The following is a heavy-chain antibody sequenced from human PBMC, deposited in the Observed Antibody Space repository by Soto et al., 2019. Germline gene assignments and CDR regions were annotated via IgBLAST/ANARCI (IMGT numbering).Heavy chain of an antibody. J-gene: IGHJ6*02. Sequence: QVQLVQSGAEVKKPGASVKVSCKASGYTFTSYGISWVRQAPGQGLEWMGWISAYNGNTNYTQKHQCIVIMNTDTSTRTASMELRSLRSDDTAVYYCARDRGAYGMDVWGQGTTVTVSS. CDR2: ISAYNGNT. CDR3: ARDRGAYGMDV. V-gene: IGHV1-18*01. CDR1: GYTFTSYG.